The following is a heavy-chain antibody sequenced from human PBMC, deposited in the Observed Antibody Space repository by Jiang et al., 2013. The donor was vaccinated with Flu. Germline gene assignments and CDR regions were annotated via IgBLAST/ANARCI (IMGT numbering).Heavy chain of an antibody. Sequence: GAEVKKPGESLKISCKGSGYSFTSYWIGWVRQMPGKGLEWMGIIYPGDSDTRYSPSFQGQVTISADKSISTAYLQWSSLQASDTAIYYCARHIYDYVWRSYRNPLRYNWFDPWGQGTLVTVSS. CDR1: GYSFTSYW. J-gene: IGHJ5*02. CDR3: ARHIYDYVWRSYRNPLRYNWFDP. V-gene: IGHV5-51*01. D-gene: IGHD3-16*02. CDR2: IYPGDSDT.